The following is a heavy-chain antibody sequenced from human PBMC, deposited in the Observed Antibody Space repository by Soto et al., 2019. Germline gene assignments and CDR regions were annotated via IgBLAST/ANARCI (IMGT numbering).Heavy chain of an antibody. CDR1: GGSISSYY. CDR2: IYSSGST. J-gene: IGHJ5*02. CDR3: ARDRAGIAAAGFDP. Sequence: LSLTCTVSGGSISSYYWSWIRQPPGKGLEWIGYIYSSGSTNYNPSLKSRVTISVDTSKNQLSLKLSSVTAADTAVYYCARDRAGIAAAGFDPWGQGTLVTVSS. V-gene: IGHV4-59*01. D-gene: IGHD6-13*01.